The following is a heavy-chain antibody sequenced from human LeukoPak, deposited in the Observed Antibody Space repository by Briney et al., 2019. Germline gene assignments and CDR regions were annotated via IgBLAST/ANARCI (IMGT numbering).Heavy chain of an antibody. CDR3: ARDNSVGDTAWWFDP. J-gene: IGHJ5*02. Sequence: ASVTVSFTASGYTFTGYYMHWVRQAPGQGLDWMGWINPNSGGTNYAQKFQGRVTMTRDTSISTAYMELSRMRSDDTAVYYCARDNSVGDTAWWFDPWGQGTLVTVSS. CDR1: GYTFTGYY. CDR2: INPNSGGT. D-gene: IGHD1-26*01. V-gene: IGHV1-2*02.